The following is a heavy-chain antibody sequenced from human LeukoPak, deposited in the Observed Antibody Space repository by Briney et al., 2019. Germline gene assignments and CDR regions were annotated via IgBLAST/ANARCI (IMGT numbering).Heavy chain of an antibody. V-gene: IGHV1-46*01. CDR1: GYTFTGSY. CDR3: ARRDSSGYCDY. Sequence: GASVKVSCKASGYTFTGSYMHWVRQAPGQGLEWMGIINPSGGSTSYAQKFQGRVTMTRDMSTSTVYMELSSLRSEDTAVYYCARRDSSGYCDYWGQGTLVTVSS. D-gene: IGHD3-22*01. CDR2: INPSGGST. J-gene: IGHJ4*02.